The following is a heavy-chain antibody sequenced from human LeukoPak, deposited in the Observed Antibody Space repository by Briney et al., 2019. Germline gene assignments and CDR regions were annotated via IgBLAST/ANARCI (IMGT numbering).Heavy chain of an antibody. Sequence: SEALSLTRTLSLGSITSGSLYVGWIRHPPGGGRECIGRIHSSGGLDYNASVKSGGTISLDTSRNQFSLRLSSVTAADAAVYYCARSETYQLGSGNYAFNMWGQGTMVTVSS. CDR2: IHSSGGL. CDR1: LGSITSGSLY. CDR3: ARSETYQLGSGNYAFNM. V-gene: IGHV4-39*07. D-gene: IGHD3-10*01. J-gene: IGHJ3*02.